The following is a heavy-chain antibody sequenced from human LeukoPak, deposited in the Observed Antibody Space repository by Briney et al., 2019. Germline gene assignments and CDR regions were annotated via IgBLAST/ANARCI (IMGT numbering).Heavy chain of an antibody. CDR1: GGSISSYY. V-gene: IGHV4-4*07. CDR3: ARENDYGDYLDC. D-gene: IGHD4-17*01. Sequence: SETLSLTCTVSGGSISSYYWSWIRQPAGKGLEWIGRIYTSGSTNYNPSLKSRVTMSVDTSKSHFSLKLSSVTAADTAVYHCARENDYGDYLDCWGQGTLVIVSS. CDR2: IYTSGST. J-gene: IGHJ4*02.